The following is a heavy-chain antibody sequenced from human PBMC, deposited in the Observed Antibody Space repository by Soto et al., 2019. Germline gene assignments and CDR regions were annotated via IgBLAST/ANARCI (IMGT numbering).Heavy chain of an antibody. Sequence: EVQLVESGGGLVQPGGSLRLSCAASGVTVSSNYMSWVRQAPGKGLGWVSIIYISGRTDYADSVKGRFSISRDNSKNTLYLQMNSLRAEDTAVYYCARGGSGWYWAFECWGQGTLVTVSS. V-gene: IGHV3-66*01. J-gene: IGHJ4*02. CDR1: GVTVSSNY. D-gene: IGHD6-19*01. CDR2: IYISGRT. CDR3: ARGGSGWYWAFEC.